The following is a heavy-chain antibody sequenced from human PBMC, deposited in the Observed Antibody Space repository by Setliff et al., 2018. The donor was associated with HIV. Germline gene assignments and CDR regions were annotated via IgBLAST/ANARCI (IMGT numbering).Heavy chain of an antibody. V-gene: IGHV3-30*02. CDR3: ARSLWGFVRNAAFEI. CDR1: GFTFRSFG. Sequence: GGSLRLSCAASGFTFRSFGMHWVRQTPGKGLEWVALIHFDGTNKYYRDSVKGRFTISRDNAKNSLYLQMNSLRVEDSAVYYCARSLWGFVRNAAFEIWGQGTMVTVSS. J-gene: IGHJ3*02. D-gene: IGHD3-16*01. CDR2: IHFDGTNK.